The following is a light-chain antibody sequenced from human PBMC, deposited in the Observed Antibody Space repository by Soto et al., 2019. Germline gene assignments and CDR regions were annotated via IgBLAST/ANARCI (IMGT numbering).Light chain of an antibody. CDR3: QQYTAYQWT. V-gene: IGKV1-5*01. CDR1: QNIDSW. Sequence: DIQMTQSPSTLSASVGDRVTITCRASQNIDSWLAWYQQNPGKAPKLLIFDASTLESGVPSRFSGRRSGTEFTLIISSLEPDDFASYYWQQYTAYQWTFEHGIKVDIK. J-gene: IGKJ1*01. CDR2: DAS.